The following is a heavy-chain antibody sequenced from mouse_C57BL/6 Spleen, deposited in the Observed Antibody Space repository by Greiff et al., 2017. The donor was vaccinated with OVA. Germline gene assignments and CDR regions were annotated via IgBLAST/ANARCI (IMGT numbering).Heavy chain of an antibody. CDR2: ISYDGSN. V-gene: IGHV3-6*01. J-gene: IGHJ2*01. CDR3: AREGVYGSSY. CDR1: GYSITSGYY. D-gene: IGHD1-1*01. Sequence: EVKLQESGPGLVKPSQSLSLTCSVTGYSITSGYYWNWIRQFPGNKLEWMGYISYDGSNNYNPSLKNRISITRDTSKNQFFLKLNSVTTEDTATYYCAREGVYGSSYWGQGTTLTVSS.